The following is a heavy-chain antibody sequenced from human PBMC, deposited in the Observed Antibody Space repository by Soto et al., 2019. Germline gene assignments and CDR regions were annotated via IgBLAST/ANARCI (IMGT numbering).Heavy chain of an antibody. CDR3: AKDRASGYNTYWYPRFDP. CDR1: GFTFSNYA. V-gene: IGHV3-23*01. Sequence: EAQLLDSGGGLVQPGGSLRLSCIGSGFTFSNYAMSWVRQAPGKGPEWVSVISGSGFTTDYADSVKGRFTISRDNSNNTVYLQMNSLRVEDTAIYYCAKDRASGYNTYWYPRFDPWGPGTLVTVSS. CDR2: ISGSGFTT. J-gene: IGHJ5*02. D-gene: IGHD2-8*02.